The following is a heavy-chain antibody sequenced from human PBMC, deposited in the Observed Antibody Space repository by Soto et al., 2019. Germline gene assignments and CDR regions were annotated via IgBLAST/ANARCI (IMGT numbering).Heavy chain of an antibody. CDR3: ASMGYHYGSGSYPLDY. Sequence: QVQLQESGPGLVKPSETLSLTCTVSGGSISNYYWTWIRQPPGKGLEWIGFMYNSGRTHYNPSLKSRVTLPLATSKNQFSLNLRSVTAADTAVYYCASMGYHYGSGSYPLDYWGQGTLVAVSS. D-gene: IGHD3-10*01. CDR2: MYNSGRT. CDR1: GGSISNYY. J-gene: IGHJ4*02. V-gene: IGHV4-4*09.